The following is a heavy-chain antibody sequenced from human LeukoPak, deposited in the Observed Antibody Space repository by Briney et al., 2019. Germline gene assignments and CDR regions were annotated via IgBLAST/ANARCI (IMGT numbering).Heavy chain of an antibody. J-gene: IGHJ4*02. CDR2: INHSGST. CDR1: GGSFSGYY. V-gene: IGHV4-34*01. CDR3: ARGHYYYGSGYY. D-gene: IGHD3-10*01. Sequence: SETLSLTCAVYGGSFSGYYWSWIRQPPGKGLEWIGKINHSGSTNYNPSLKSRVTISVDTSKNQFSLKLSSVTAADTAVYYCARGHYYYGSGYYWGQGTLVTVSS.